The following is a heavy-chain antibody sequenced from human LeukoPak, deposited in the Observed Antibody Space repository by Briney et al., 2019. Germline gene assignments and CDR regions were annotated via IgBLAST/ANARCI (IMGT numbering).Heavy chain of an antibody. CDR3: ASCGSGGSWDAFDI. CDR2: IKEDGSEK. J-gene: IGHJ3*02. Sequence: GGSLRLSCAASGITFSSYWMTWVLQAPGKGLEWVANIKEDGSEKYYVDSVKGRFTIFRDNAKNSLYLQMNSLRAEDTAVYYCASCGSGGSWDAFDIWGQGTMVTVSS. V-gene: IGHV3-7*01. D-gene: IGHD2-15*01. CDR1: GITFSSYW.